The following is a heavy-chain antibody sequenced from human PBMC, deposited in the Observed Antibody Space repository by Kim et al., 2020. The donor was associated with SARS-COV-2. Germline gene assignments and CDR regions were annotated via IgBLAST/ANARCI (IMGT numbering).Heavy chain of an antibody. J-gene: IGHJ4*02. CDR3: ARTVLINYDFWSGYYSDPGY. CDR1: GFTFSSYS. D-gene: IGHD3-3*01. V-gene: IGHV3-21*01. Sequence: GGSLRLSCAASGFTFSSYSMNWVRQAPGKGLEWVSSISSSSSYIYYADSVKGRFTISRDNAKNSLYLQMNSLRAEDTAVYYCARTVLINYDFWSGYYSDPGYWGQGTLVTVSS. CDR2: ISSSSSYI.